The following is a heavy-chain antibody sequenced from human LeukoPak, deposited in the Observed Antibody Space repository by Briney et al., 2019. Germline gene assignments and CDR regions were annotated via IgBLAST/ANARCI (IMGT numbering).Heavy chain of an antibody. CDR1: GGSISCYY. Sequence: SETLSLTCTVSGGSISCYYWSWIRQPPGKGLEWIGYIYYSGSTNYNPSLKSRVTISVDTSKNQFSLKLSSVTAADTAVYYCARGSSGSYYDFDYWGQGTLVTVSS. J-gene: IGHJ4*02. D-gene: IGHD1-26*01. V-gene: IGHV4-59*01. CDR2: IYYSGST. CDR3: ARGSSGSYYDFDY.